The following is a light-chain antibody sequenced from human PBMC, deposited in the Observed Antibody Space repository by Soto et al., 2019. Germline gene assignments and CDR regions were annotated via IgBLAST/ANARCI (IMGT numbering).Light chain of an antibody. CDR3: SSYTSSSTLGV. J-gene: IGLJ2*01. Sequence: QSALTQPASVSGSPGQSITISCTGTISDVGDYNYVSWYQQHPGKAPKLMIYDVSNRPSGVSNRFSGSKSGNTASLTISGVQAEDEDDYYCSSYTSSSTLGVFGGGTKLTVL. V-gene: IGLV2-14*01. CDR2: DVS. CDR1: ISDVGDYNY.